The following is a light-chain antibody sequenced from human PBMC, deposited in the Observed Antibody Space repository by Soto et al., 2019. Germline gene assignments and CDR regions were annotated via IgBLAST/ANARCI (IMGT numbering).Light chain of an antibody. V-gene: IGKV1-5*03. CDR1: QSISSW. CDR3: QQYQSLWT. Sequence: DIQMTQSPCTLSASVGDTVTITCRASQSISSWLAWYQQKPGKAPKVLIYKASSLESGVPSRFSGSGSGTEFTLTISSLQPDDSATYYCQQYQSLWTFGQGTKVEIK. CDR2: KAS. J-gene: IGKJ1*01.